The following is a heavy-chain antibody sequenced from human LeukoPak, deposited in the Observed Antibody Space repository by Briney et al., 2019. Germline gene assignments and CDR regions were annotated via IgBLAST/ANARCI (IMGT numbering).Heavy chain of an antibody. CDR2: VSSHGNDG. CDR3: TRDAYNFNDFDY. J-gene: IGHJ4*02. Sequence: GGSLRLSCAVSEFTFSHFAMHWVRQAPGKGLEWVAVVSSHGNDGYYADSVKGRFTISRDNSKNTLYLQIDSPRAEDTAIYYCTRDAYNFNDFDYWGQGTLVTVSS. V-gene: IGHV3-30*01. D-gene: IGHD5-24*01. CDR1: EFTFSHFA.